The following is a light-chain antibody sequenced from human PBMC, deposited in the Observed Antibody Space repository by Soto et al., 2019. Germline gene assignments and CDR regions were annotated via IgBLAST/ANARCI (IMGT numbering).Light chain of an antibody. CDR3: ASWDDSLNAVV. J-gene: IGLJ2*01. V-gene: IGLV1-44*01. CDR1: NSNIGRNS. Sequence: QSVLTQPPSASGTPGQGVTISCSGSNSNIGRNSVSWYRRPPGAAPKLLIYTNNQRPSGVPDRFSGSKSGTSASLAISGLQSDDETEYFCASWDDSLNAVVFGGGTKLTVL. CDR2: TNN.